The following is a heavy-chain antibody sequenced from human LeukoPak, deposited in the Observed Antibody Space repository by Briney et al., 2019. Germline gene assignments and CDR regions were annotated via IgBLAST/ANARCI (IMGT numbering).Heavy chain of an antibody. CDR3: ASTPNLSTAAGSFDY. V-gene: IGHV1-2*02. CDR2: INPNSGGT. CDR1: GYTFTGYY. Sequence: GASVKVSCKASGYTFTGYYMHWVRQAPGQGLEWMGWINPNSGGTNYAQKFQGRVTMTRDTSISTAYMELSRLRSDDTAVYYCASTPNLSTAAGSFDYWGQGTLVTVSS. D-gene: IGHD6-13*01. J-gene: IGHJ4*02.